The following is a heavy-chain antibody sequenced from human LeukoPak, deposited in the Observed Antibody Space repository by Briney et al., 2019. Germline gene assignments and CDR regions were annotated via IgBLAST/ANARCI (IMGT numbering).Heavy chain of an antibody. D-gene: IGHD3-3*01. V-gene: IGHV3-53*01. CDR1: GFTVSSNY. Sequence: GGSLRLSCAASGFTVSSNYMSWVRQAPGKGLEWVSVIYSGGSTYYADSVKGRFTISRDNSKNTLYLQMNSLRAEDTAVYYCARAQAIFGVVNTYFDYWGQGTLVTVSS. CDR2: IYSGGST. CDR3: ARAQAIFGVVNTYFDY. J-gene: IGHJ4*02.